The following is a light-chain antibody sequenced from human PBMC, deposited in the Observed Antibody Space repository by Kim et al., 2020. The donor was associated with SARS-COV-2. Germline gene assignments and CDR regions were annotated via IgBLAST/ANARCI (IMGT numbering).Light chain of an antibody. CDR1: QNLLYSSNNKNY. J-gene: IGKJ4*01. V-gene: IGKV4-1*01. CDR3: QQHYTSLT. Sequence: RATINCQSSQNLLYSSNNKNYLAWYQQKPGQPPRLLIYWASTRESGVPDRFSGSGSGTDFTLTISSLQAEDVAVYYCQQHYTSLTFGGGTKVDIK. CDR2: WAS.